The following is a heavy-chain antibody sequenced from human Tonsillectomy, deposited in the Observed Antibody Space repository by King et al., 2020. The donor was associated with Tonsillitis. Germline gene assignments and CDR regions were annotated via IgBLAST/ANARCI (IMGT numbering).Heavy chain of an antibody. J-gene: IGHJ4*02. Sequence: LQLQESGSGLVKPSQTLSLTCDVSGGSISSGSYSWSWIRQPPGKGLAWIGNIYHSGSTYYNPSLKSRVTISIDRSKNQFSLKLTSVTAADTAVYYCASTYFYDSTDYWGQGTLVTVSS. V-gene: IGHV4-30-2*01. D-gene: IGHD3-22*01. CDR1: GGSISSGSYS. CDR3: ASTYFYDSTDY. CDR2: IYHSGST.